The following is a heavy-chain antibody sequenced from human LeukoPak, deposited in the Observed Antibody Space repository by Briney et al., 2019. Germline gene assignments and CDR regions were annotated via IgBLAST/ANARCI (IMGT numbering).Heavy chain of an antibody. CDR2: INHSGST. D-gene: IGHD1-14*01. CDR3: ARPQTGAAFDI. V-gene: IGHV4-34*01. J-gene: IGHJ3*02. CDR1: GGSFSGYS. Sequence: SETLSLTCAVYGGSFSGYSWSWIRQAPGKGLEWIGEINHSGSTNQNPSLKSRVTISVDTSKNQFSLKLSSVTAADTAVYYCARPQTGAAFDIWGQGTMVIVSS.